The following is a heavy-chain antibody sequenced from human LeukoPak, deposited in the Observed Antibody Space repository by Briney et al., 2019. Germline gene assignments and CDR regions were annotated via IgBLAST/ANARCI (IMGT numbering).Heavy chain of an antibody. CDR2: IYNSGTT. CDR1: GGSISGYY. CDR3: ARHEDGYYPMLH. V-gene: IGHV4-59*08. J-gene: IGHJ4*02. D-gene: IGHD5-24*01. Sequence: KPSETLSLTCTVSGGSISGYYWSWVRQSPGKGLDWIAYIYNSGTTNYNPPLKSRVTISVDTSKNQFSLKLSSVSAADTAVYYCARHEDGYYPMLHWGQGTLVTVSS.